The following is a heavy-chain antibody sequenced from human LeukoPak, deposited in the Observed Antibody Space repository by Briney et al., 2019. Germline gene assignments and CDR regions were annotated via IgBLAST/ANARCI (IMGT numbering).Heavy chain of an antibody. J-gene: IGHJ4*02. CDR1: GGSISSYY. D-gene: IGHD3-10*01. V-gene: IGHV4-59*01. Sequence: SGTLSLTCTVSGGSISSYYWSWIRQPPGKRLEWIGHIYYSGSTNYNPSLKSRVTISVDTSKNQFSLKLSSVTAADTAVYYCARGGFYGSGSLFDSWGQGTLVTVSS. CDR2: IYYSGST. CDR3: ARGGFYGSGSLFDS.